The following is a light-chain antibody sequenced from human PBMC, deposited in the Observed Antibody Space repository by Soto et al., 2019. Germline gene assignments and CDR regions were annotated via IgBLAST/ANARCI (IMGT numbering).Light chain of an antibody. CDR1: QTISSH. Sequence: DIQMTQSPSSLSASVGDRVTITSRASQTISSHLNWYQQKPGKAPKLLIYAASSLQSGVPSRFSGSGSGTDFTLTISSLKPEDFETYYCQQSYSTPLTFGGGTKVDIK. V-gene: IGKV1-39*01. CDR3: QQSYSTPLT. J-gene: IGKJ4*01. CDR2: AAS.